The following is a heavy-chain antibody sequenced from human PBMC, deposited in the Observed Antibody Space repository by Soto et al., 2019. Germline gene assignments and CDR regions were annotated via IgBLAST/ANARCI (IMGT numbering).Heavy chain of an antibody. Sequence: GGSLRLSCAASGFTFSSYGMHWVRQAPGKGLEWVAVISYDGSNKYYADSVKGRFTISRDNSKNTLYLQMNSLRAEDTAVYYCARSRRGGSSGPFDYWGQGTLVTVSS. V-gene: IGHV3-30*03. D-gene: IGHD6-19*01. CDR3: ARSRRGGSSGPFDY. CDR1: GFTFSSYG. CDR2: ISYDGSNK. J-gene: IGHJ4*02.